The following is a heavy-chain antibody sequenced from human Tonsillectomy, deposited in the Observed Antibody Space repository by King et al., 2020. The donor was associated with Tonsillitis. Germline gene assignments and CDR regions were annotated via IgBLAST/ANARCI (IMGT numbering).Heavy chain of an antibody. J-gene: IGHJ6*03. Sequence: VQLVESGGGVVQPGRSLRLSCAASGFTFSSYGMHWVRQAPGKGLEWVAVISYDGSNKYYADSVKGRFTISRDNSKNTLYLQMKSLRAENTVVYYCAESVGDYGNYSYYYYMDVWGKGTTVTVSS. CDR1: GFTFSSYG. V-gene: IGHV3-30*18. CDR2: ISYDGSNK. CDR3: AESVGDYGNYSYYYYMDV. D-gene: IGHD4-17*01.